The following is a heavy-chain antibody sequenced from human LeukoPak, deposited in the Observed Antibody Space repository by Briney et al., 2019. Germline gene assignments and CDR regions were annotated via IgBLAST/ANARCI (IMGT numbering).Heavy chain of an antibody. CDR3: ARGDEYYYDSSGYYGGFDY. J-gene: IGHJ4*02. D-gene: IGHD3-22*01. CDR2: IYYSGST. V-gene: IGHV4-30-4*01. Sequence: SQTLSLTCTVSGGSISSGDYYWSWIRQPPGKGLEWIGYIYYSGSTYYNPSLKSRVTISVDTSKNQFSLKLSSVTAADTAVYYCARGDEYYYDSSGYYGGFDYWGQGTLVTVSS. CDR1: GGSISSGDYY.